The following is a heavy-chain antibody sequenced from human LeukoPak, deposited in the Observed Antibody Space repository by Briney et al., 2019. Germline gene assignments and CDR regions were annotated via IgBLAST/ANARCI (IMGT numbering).Heavy chain of an antibody. J-gene: IGHJ4*02. V-gene: IGHV3-53*01. CDR3: ILTTVATSIEY. D-gene: IGHD4-23*01. CDR2: IHNTVRI. Sequence: GGSLRLSCAASGFTFSNHWMHWVRQAPGKGLEWVSVIHNTVRIHYADSVNGRFTISSDTSKNTVYLQMNGLRAEDTAVYYCILTTVATSIEYWGPGTLVTVSP. CDR1: GFTFSNHW.